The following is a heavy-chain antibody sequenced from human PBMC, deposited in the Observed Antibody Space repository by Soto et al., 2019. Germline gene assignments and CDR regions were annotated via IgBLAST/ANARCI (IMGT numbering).Heavy chain of an antibody. CDR1: GGSISSYY. Sequence: SETLSLTCTVSGGSISSYYWNWIRQPPGKGLEWIGYIYYSGSTKYNPSLKSRVTISVDTSKNQISLKLSSVTAADTAVYYCARGSIVATIMFDPWGQGTLVTVSS. V-gene: IGHV4-59*01. CDR3: ARGSIVATIMFDP. J-gene: IGHJ5*02. D-gene: IGHD5-12*01. CDR2: IYYSGST.